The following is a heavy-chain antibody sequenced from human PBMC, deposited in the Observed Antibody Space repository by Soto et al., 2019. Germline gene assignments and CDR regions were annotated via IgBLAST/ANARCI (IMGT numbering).Heavy chain of an antibody. CDR2: ISSSSSTI. CDR3: ARARYSSSWDYYYYGMDV. D-gene: IGHD6-13*01. J-gene: IGHJ6*02. CDR1: GFTFSSYS. V-gene: IGHV3-48*02. Sequence: EVQLVESGGGLVQPGGSLRLSCAASGFTFSSYSMNWVRQAPGKGLEWVSYISSSSSTIYYADSVKGRFTISRDNAKNSLYLQMNSLRDEDTAVYYCARARYSSSWDYYYYGMDVWGQGTTVTVSS.